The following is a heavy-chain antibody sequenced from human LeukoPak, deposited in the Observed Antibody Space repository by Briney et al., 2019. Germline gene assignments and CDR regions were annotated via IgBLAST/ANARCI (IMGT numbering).Heavy chain of an antibody. CDR2: IIPIFGTA. CDR3: ARDLFAYNGSLTP. J-gene: IGHJ5*02. D-gene: IGHD1-26*01. CDR1: GGTFSSYA. V-gene: IGHV1-69*05. Sequence: ASVKVSCKASGGTFSSYAISWVRQAPGQGLEWMGGIIPIFGTANYAQKFQGRVTITTEESTSTAYMELSSLRSEDTAVYYCARDLFAYNGSLTPWGQGTLVTVSS.